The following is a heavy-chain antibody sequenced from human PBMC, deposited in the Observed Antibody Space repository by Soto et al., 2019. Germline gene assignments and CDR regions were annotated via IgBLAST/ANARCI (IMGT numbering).Heavy chain of an antibody. CDR2: ISSSGSTI. Sequence: GGSLRLSCAASGFTFSDYYMSWIRQAPGKGLEWVSYISSSGSTIYYADSVKGRFTISRDNAKNSLYLQMNSLRAEDTAVYYCARYYDILTGYYPSKFGYYYYMDVWGKGTTLTVSS. CDR1: GFTFSDYY. CDR3: ARYYDILTGYYPSKFGYYYYMDV. J-gene: IGHJ6*03. D-gene: IGHD3-9*01. V-gene: IGHV3-11*01.